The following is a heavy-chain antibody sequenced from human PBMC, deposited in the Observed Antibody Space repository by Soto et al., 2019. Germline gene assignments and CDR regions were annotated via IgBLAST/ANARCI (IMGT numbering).Heavy chain of an antibody. CDR1: GFSVRDSH. Sequence: EVQLVESGGGLVQPGGSLRVSCAVSGFSVRDSHMSWVRQPPGKGLEWVSVMYFGGTSYYRDSVKGRFTISRDKSKNTVDLEMSRMRADDMGIYYCVRDLWGGNSEWGPGIPVTVSS. D-gene: IGHD2-21*01. J-gene: IGHJ4*02. V-gene: IGHV3-53*01. CDR2: MYFGGTS. CDR3: VRDLWGGNSE.